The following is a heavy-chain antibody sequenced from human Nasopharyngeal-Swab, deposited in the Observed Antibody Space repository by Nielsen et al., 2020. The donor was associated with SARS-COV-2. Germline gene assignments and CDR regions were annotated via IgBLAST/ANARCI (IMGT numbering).Heavy chain of an antibody. J-gene: IGHJ4*02. Sequence: GESLKISCVASGFTFGNYWMHWVRQVPGKGLVWVSHINGDGSSTTYADSVKGRFTISGDNAKNTLYLQMDNLRAEDTAVYYCTRLTYYYDSSSGGWGQGTLVTVSS. CDR2: INGDGSST. CDR3: TRLTYYYDSSSGG. CDR1: GFTFGNYW. D-gene: IGHD3-22*01. V-gene: IGHV3-74*01.